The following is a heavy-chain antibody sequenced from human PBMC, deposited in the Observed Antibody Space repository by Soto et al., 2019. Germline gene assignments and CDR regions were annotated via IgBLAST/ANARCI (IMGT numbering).Heavy chain of an antibody. Sequence: PSETLSLTCTVSGGSMSTSDYYWGWIRHTPGKGLEYIGNIDYRGTASYNPSLKSRVTISVDKSKNQFSLKLSSVTAADTAVYYCARDQLEGNWFDPWGQGTLVTVSS. D-gene: IGHD1-1*01. CDR1: GGSMSTSDYY. CDR3: ARDQLEGNWFDP. J-gene: IGHJ5*02. CDR2: IDYRGTA. V-gene: IGHV4-39*07.